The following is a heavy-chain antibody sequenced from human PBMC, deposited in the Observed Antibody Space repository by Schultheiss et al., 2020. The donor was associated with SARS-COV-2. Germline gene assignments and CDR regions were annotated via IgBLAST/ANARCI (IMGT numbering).Heavy chain of an antibody. CDR3: ARSVSSKRYCSGGSCYGGEPYYFDY. CDR1: GGSVSSGSYY. J-gene: IGHJ4*02. V-gene: IGHV4-61*01. CDR2: IYYSGST. Sequence: SQTLSLTCTVSGGSVSSGSYYWSWIRQPPGKGLEWIGYIYYSGSTNYNPSLKSRVTISVDTSKNQFSLKLSSVTAADTAVYYCARSVSSKRYCSGGSCYGGEPYYFDYWGQGTLVTVSS. D-gene: IGHD2-15*01.